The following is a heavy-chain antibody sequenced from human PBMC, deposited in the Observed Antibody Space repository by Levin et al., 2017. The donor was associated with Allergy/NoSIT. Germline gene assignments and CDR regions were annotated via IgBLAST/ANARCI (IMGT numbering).Heavy chain of an antibody. CDR3: ARDGAYQLLSPVLVWYFDL. J-gene: IGHJ2*01. CDR1: GFTFSSYA. D-gene: IGHD2-2*01. Sequence: GGSLRLSCAASGFTFSSYAMHWVRQAPGKGLEWVAVISYDGSNKYYADSVKGRFTISRDNSKNTLYLQMNSLRAEDTAVYYCARDGAYQLLSPVLVWYFDLWGRGTLVTVSS. CDR2: ISYDGSNK. V-gene: IGHV3-30-3*01.